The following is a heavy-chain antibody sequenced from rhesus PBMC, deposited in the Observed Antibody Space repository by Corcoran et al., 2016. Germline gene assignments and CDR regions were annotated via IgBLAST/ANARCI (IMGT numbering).Heavy chain of an antibody. D-gene: IGHD6-19*01. V-gene: IGHV2-1*01. Sequence: QVTLKESGPALVKPTQTLTLTCTFSGFSLSTSGMGVGWIRQPPGKTLEWLAHIYWDEDKCYRTSLTSRLTISKDTSKNQVVLTMTNMDPVDTATYYCARRQSLAADPVGFDYWGQGVLVTVSS. J-gene: IGHJ4*01. CDR3: ARRQSLAADPVGFDY. CDR2: IYWDEDK. CDR1: GFSLSTSGMG.